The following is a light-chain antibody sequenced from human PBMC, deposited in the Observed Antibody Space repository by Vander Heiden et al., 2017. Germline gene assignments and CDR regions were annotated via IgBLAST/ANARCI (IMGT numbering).Light chain of an antibody. V-gene: IGLV3-1*01. J-gene: IGLJ2*01. CDR3: QAWDSSTVV. Sequence: SYELIQPPSVSVSPGQTASITCSGDKLGDKYACWYQQKPGQSPGLVIYQDNKRPSGISERFSGSNSGNTATLTISGTQAMDEADYYCQAWDSSTVVFGGGTKLTGL. CDR1: KLGDKY. CDR2: QDN.